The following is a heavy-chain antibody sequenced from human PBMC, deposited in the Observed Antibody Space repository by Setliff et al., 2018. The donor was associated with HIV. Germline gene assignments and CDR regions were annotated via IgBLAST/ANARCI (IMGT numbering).Heavy chain of an antibody. D-gene: IGHD5-18*01. CDR2: IYYSGST. J-gene: IGHJ4*02. CDR3: ARVPRQLLKGAAAYFDY. V-gene: IGHV4-59*11. Sequence: TCTVSGGSIRSHYWSWIRQPPGKGLEWIGNIYYSGSTNYNPSLKSRVTISVDTSKNQFSLRLNSVTAADTAAYYCARVPRQLLKGAAAYFDYWGQGTLVTVSS. CDR1: GGSIRSHY.